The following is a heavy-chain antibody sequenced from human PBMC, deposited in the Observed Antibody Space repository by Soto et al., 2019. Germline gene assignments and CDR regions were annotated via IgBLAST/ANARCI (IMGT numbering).Heavy chain of an antibody. CDR1: GFTFSSYS. J-gene: IGHJ6*02. Sequence: PGGSLRLSCAASGFTFSSYSMNWVRQAPGKGLEWVSSISSSSSYIYYADSVKGRFTISRDNAKNSLYLQMNSLRAEDTAVYYCVLRFWEWLLPEYYYYYGMDVWGQGTTVTVSS. CDR3: VLRFWEWLLPEYYYYYGMDV. V-gene: IGHV3-21*01. D-gene: IGHD3-3*01. CDR2: ISSSSSYI.